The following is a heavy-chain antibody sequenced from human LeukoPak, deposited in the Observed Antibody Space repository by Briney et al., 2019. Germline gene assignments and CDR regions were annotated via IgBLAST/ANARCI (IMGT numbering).Heavy chain of an antibody. J-gene: IGHJ4*02. CDR1: GGTFSSYA. CDR3: ARDQEGFDY. V-gene: IGHV1-46*01. Sequence: GASVKVSCKASGGTFSSYAISWVRQAPGQGLEWMGMIYPRDGSTSYAQNFQGRVTVTGDTSTTTVHMELRGLRSEDTAVYYCARDQEGFDYWGQGTVVTVSS. CDR2: IYPRDGST.